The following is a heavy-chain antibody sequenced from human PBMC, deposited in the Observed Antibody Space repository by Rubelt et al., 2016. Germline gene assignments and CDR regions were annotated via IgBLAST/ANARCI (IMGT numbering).Heavy chain of an antibody. CDR3: ATAPRGKAYFDF. CDR2: LNQSGST. V-gene: IGHV4-34*01. Sequence: QVQLQQWGAGLLKPSETLSLTCAVYGGSFSGYYWTWIRQPPGKGLEWIGELNQSGSTNYNPSLKSRVTVSVDTSKKQFSLTLSSVTAADTAVYYCATAPRGKAYFDFWARGTLVTVSS. J-gene: IGHJ2*01. CDR1: GGSFSGYY. D-gene: IGHD3-10*01.